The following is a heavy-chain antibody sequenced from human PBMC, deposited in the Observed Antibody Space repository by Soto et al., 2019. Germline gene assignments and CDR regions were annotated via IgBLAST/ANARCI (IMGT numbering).Heavy chain of an antibody. J-gene: IGHJ4*02. CDR1: GFTFSTSA. CDR3: ATHEGQYSCVQ. Sequence: GWSLRLSCAASGFTFSTSAISWVRQAPGKGLEWVSGISGSGGTTYYADSVKGRFSISRDNSKNTLYLEMNSLRAEDTAVYYCATHEGQYSCVQWGQGTFVTVPS. D-gene: IGHD6-19*01. CDR2: ISGSGGTT. V-gene: IGHV3-23*01.